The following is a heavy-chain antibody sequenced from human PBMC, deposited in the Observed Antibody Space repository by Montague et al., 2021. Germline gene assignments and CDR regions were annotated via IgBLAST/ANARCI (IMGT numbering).Heavy chain of an antibody. CDR1: GGSISSSTHY. J-gene: IGHJ5*02. CDR2: IFRNGDS. V-gene: IGHV4-39*01. D-gene: IGHD3-10*01. Sequence: SETLSLTCTVSGGSISSSTHYWGWIRQTPGKGLDWIGSIFRNGDSFYNPSLKSPVIISVDTSGNQFSLQLNSVTPEDTAVYYCTRSITVVRGLLFDPWGQGTLVTVSS. CDR3: TRSITVVRGLLFDP.